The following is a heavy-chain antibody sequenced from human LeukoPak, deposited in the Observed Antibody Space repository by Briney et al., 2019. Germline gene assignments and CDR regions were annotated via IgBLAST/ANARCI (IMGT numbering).Heavy chain of an antibody. CDR2: IYYSGGT. V-gene: IGHV4-39*01. CDR1: GGSVSNNNYS. Sequence: SETLSLTCTVSGGSVSNNNYSWAWIRQPPGKGLEWIGSIYYSGGTSYKPSLESRVTISVDTSKNQFSLKLSSVTAADTAVYYCARRRVVPVFDYWGQGTLVTVSS. J-gene: IGHJ4*02. CDR3: ARRRVVPVFDY. D-gene: IGHD2-2*01.